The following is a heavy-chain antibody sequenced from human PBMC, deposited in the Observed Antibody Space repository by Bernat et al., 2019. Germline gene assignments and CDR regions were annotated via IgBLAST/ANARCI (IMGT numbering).Heavy chain of an antibody. CDR1: GFTFSTYV. CDR3: AKDYTWDTGSGSGYMDV. J-gene: IGHJ6*03. D-gene: IGHD6-19*01. V-gene: IGHV3-23*04. Sequence: EVQLVESGGGLVQPGGSLRLSCAASGFTFSTYVMSWVRQAPGKGLEWVSAITGSGGSTYYVDSVKGRFTISRDNSKNTLYLQMNSLRAEDTAVYYCAKDYTWDTGSGSGYMDVWGKGTTVTVSS. CDR2: ITGSGGST.